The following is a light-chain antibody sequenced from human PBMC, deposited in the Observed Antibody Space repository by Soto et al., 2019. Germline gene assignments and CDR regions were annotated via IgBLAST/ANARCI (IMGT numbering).Light chain of an antibody. Sequence: QSALTQPPSVSGAPGQRVTISCAGSSSNIGAGYDVHWYQQLPGTAPKLLIYGNINRPSGVPDRFSGSKSGTSASLAITGLQAADEADYYCQSYDSSLSALVFGGGTKLTVL. J-gene: IGLJ2*01. CDR2: GNI. CDR3: QSYDSSLSALV. V-gene: IGLV1-40*01. CDR1: SSNIGAGYD.